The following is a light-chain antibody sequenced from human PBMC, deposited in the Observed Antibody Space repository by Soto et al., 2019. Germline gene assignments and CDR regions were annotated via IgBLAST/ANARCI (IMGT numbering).Light chain of an antibody. CDR3: AASDDSLNGYV. J-gene: IGLJ1*01. CDR1: SSNIGSNT. CDR2: SNH. V-gene: IGLV1-44*01. Sequence: QSVLTQPPSASGTPGQRVTISCSGSSSNIGSNTVNWYQQLPGTAPKLLMYSNHQRPSGVPDRFSGSKSDTSVSLAISGLQYEDEADYYCAASDDSLNGYVFGPGTKVTVL.